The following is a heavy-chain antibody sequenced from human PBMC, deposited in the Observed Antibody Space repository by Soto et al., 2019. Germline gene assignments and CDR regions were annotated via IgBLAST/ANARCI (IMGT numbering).Heavy chain of an antibody. CDR3: ARSGGNYDSSGYSNFGY. Sequence: ASVKVSCKASGYTFTSYYMHWVRQAPGQGLEWMGIINPSGGSTSYAQKFQGRVTMTRDTSTSTVYMELSSLRSEDTAVYYCARSGGNYDSSGYSNFGYWGQGTLVSVSS. CDR1: GYTFTSYY. V-gene: IGHV1-46*01. J-gene: IGHJ4*02. D-gene: IGHD3-22*01. CDR2: INPSGGST.